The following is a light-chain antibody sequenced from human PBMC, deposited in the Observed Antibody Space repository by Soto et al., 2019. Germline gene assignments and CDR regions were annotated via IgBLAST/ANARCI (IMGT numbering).Light chain of an antibody. V-gene: IGLV1-40*01. CDR3: QAYDYSLTASV. CDR1: SSNLGAGYD. J-gene: IGLJ3*02. Sequence: QSVLTQPPSGSGSPEQRVTISCTGNSSNLGAGYDVHWYQQLPGAAPKLVIFGNRNRPSGVPERFSGSKSGTSASLAITGLQAEDEADYCCQAYDYSLTASVFGGGTTLTVL. CDR2: GNR.